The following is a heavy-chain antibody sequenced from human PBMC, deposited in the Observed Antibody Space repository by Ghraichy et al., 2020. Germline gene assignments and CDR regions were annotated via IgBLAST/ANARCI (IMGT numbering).Heavy chain of an antibody. D-gene: IGHD5-18*01. Sequence: GESLNISCKGSGYSFTSYWIGWVRQMPGKGLEWMGIIYPGDSDTRYSPSFQGQVTISADKSISTAYLQWSSLKASDTAMYYCARRGGGSYGYNYYYGMDVWGQGTTVTVSS. CDR2: IYPGDSDT. CDR1: GYSFTSYW. CDR3: ARRGGGSYGYNYYYGMDV. V-gene: IGHV5-51*01. J-gene: IGHJ6*02.